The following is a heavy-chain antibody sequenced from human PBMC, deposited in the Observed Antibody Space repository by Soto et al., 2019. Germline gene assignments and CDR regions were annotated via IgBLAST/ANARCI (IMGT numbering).Heavy chain of an antibody. Sequence: QVQLVQSGDEVKKPGASVKVSCKASGYIFSNYYIHWVRQAPGQGLEWMGIINPSGSSTRYAQKFQVRVTTTRDASSSKVYMEMSSMRVEDTAVYECEIDVGDSCSHWFETGGQGSSVTVSS. CDR1: GYIFSNYY. J-gene: IGHJ5*02. D-gene: IGHD2-15*01. CDR3: EIDVGDSCSHWFET. CDR2: INPSGSST. V-gene: IGHV1-46*01.